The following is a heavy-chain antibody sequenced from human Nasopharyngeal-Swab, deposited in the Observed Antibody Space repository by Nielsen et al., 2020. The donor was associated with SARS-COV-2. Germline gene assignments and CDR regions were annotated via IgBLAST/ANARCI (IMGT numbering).Heavy chain of an antibody. J-gene: IGHJ6*03. CDR2: ISSSSSTS. CDR3: ARGASGYYDFWSGYYRYYYYYYMDV. Sequence: VRQMPGKGLEWVAYISSSSSTSYYADSVKGRFTISRDNPKNSLYLQMNSLRAEDTAVYYCARGASGYYDFWSGYYRYYYYYYMDVWGKGTTVTVSS. V-gene: IGHV3-48*01. D-gene: IGHD3-3*01.